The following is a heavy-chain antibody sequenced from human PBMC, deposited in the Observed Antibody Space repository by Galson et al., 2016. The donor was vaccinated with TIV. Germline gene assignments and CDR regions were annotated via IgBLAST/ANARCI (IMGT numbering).Heavy chain of an antibody. Sequence: QSGAEVKKPGESLKISCQGFGYSFTRYWIAWVRQMPGQGLEWMGMIFPGDSETRYSPSFRGQVTIAVDKSINTAYPQWRTLRASDTALYFCARNDFPACGGDCYTEYFFDYWGQGTLVTVSS. V-gene: IGHV5-51*01. J-gene: IGHJ4*02. CDR3: ARNDFPACGGDCYTEYFFDY. CDR1: GYSFTRYW. D-gene: IGHD2-21*01. CDR2: IFPGDSET.